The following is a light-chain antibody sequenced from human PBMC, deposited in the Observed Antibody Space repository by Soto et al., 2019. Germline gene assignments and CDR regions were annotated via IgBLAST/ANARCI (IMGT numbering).Light chain of an antibody. CDR2: EVS. J-gene: IGLJ1*01. V-gene: IGLV2-14*01. CDR3: SSYTSSSTQV. Sequence: QSVLTQPASVSGSPGQSITISCTGTSSDVGGYDYVSWYQQHPGKVPKLMIYEVSNRPSGASNRFSGSKSGSTASLTISGLQAEDEADYYCSSYTSSSTQVFGTGTKLTVL. CDR1: SSDVGGYDY.